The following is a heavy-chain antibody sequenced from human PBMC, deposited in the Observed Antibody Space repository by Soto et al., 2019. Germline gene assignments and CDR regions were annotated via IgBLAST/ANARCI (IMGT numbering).Heavy chain of an antibody. Sequence: GGSLRLSCAASGFTFSNYGMHWVRQTPGKGLEWVALILYDGSNKYYADSVKGRFTISRDSSKNTLYLQVSSLRAEDTAVYYCAKSRDAYNFYFYYGMDVWGQGTSVTVSS. CDR3: AKSRDAYNFYFYYGMDV. V-gene: IGHV3-30*18. CDR1: GFTFSNYG. D-gene: IGHD1-1*01. J-gene: IGHJ6*02. CDR2: ILYDGSNK.